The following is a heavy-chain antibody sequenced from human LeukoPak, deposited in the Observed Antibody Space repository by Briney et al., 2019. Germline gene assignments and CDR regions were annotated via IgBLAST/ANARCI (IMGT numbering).Heavy chain of an antibody. Sequence: KTSETLSLTCAVYGGSFSGYYWSWIRQPPGKGLEWIGEINHSGSTNYNPSLKSRVTISVDTSKNQFSLKLSSVTAADTAVYYCARGRPKVDYWGQGTLVTVSS. D-gene: IGHD6-6*01. J-gene: IGHJ4*02. CDR2: INHSGST. V-gene: IGHV4-34*01. CDR1: GGSFSGYY. CDR3: ARGRPKVDY.